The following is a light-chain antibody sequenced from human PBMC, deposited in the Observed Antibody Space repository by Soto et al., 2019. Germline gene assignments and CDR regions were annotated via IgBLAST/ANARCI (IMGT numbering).Light chain of an antibody. CDR1: SSDVGSYNL. CDR3: CSYAGISTLV. Sequence: QSALTQPASVSGSPGQSITISCTGTSSDVGSYNLVSWYQQHPGKAPKLMIYEGSKRPSGVSNRYSGSTSGNTASLTISGLPAEDEADYYCCSYAGISTLVFGGGTKVTVL. J-gene: IGLJ2*01. CDR2: EGS. V-gene: IGLV2-23*01.